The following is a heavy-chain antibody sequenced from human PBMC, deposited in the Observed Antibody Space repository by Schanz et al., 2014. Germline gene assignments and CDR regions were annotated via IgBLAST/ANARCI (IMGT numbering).Heavy chain of an antibody. J-gene: IGHJ5*02. D-gene: IGHD2-8*02. Sequence: QVQLQESGPGLVKPSETLSLTCIVSGGSTRSSNYYWSWIRRHPGKGLEWIGHIHYSGSTYYNPCGKSRVTISMDTSKNQFSLRLTSVTAADTAVYHCARERYCPGARCQGWFDPWGQGTLVTVSS. V-gene: IGHV4-31*02. CDR3: ARERYCPGARCQGWFDP. CDR2: IHYSGST. CDR1: GGSTRSSNYY.